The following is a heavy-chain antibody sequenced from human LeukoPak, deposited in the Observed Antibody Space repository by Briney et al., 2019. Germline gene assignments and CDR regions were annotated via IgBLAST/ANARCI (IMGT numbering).Heavy chain of an antibody. CDR3: TLTIFGAGGY. CDR2: INAGNGNT. D-gene: IGHD3-3*01. CDR1: GYTFKTYA. Sequence: ASVKVSCKASGYTFKTYAMHWVRQAPGQRLEWMGWINAGNGNTKYSQKFQGRVTITTDESTSTAYMELSSLRSEDTAVYYCTLTIFGAGGYWGQGTLVTVSS. J-gene: IGHJ4*02. V-gene: IGHV1-3*01.